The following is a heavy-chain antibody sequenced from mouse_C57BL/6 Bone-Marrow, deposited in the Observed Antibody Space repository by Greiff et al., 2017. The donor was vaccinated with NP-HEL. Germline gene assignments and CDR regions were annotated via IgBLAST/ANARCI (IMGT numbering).Heavy chain of an antibody. CDR1: GYTFTSYW. CDR2: INPSSGYT. CDR3: ARFYYDPPWFAY. D-gene: IGHD2-4*01. J-gene: IGHJ3*01. Sequence: QVHVKQSGAELAKPGASVKLSCKASGYTFTSYWMHWVHQRPGQGLEWIGYINPSSGYTKYNQKFKDKATLTADKSSSPAYMQLRSLTYEDSAVYCFARFYYDPPWFAYWGQGTLVTVSA. V-gene: IGHV1-7*01.